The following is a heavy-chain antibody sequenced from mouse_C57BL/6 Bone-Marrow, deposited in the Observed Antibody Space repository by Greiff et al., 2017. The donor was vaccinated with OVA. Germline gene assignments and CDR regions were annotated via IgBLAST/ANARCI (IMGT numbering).Heavy chain of an antibody. V-gene: IGHV1-82*01. CDR3: AREDDYDWYFDV. D-gene: IGHD2-4*01. Sequence: VQLQQSGPELVKPGASVKISCKASGYAFSSSWMNWVKQRPGKGLEWIGRIYPGDGDTNYNGKFKGKATLTADKSSSTAYMQLSSLTSEDSAVYFCAREDDYDWYFDVGGTGTTVTVSS. CDR1: GYAFSSSW. J-gene: IGHJ1*03. CDR2: IYPGDGDT.